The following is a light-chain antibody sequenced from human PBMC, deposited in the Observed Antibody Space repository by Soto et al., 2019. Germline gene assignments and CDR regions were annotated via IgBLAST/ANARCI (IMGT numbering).Light chain of an antibody. CDR2: GAS. Sequence: EIVLTQSPATLSLSPGERATLSCRASQSVSSNLAWYQQKPGQAPRLLIYGASTRATGIPARFSGSGSGTEFTLTISSLEHEDSAVYYCQQYSTSPRTFGQGTKVDIK. V-gene: IGKV3-15*01. CDR3: QQYSTSPRT. J-gene: IGKJ1*01. CDR1: QSVSSN.